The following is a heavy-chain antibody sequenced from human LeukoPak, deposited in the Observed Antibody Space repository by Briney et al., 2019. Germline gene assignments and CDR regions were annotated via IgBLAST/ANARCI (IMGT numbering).Heavy chain of an antibody. CDR1: GYTFTDYY. CDR3: ARVSSSGGYYSYDTFNI. CDR2: INHNTGTT. Sequence: ASVKVSCKASGYTFTDYYMHWVRQAPGQGLEWMGRINHNTGTTNYAQKFQGRVTMTRDTSINTAYMELSSLRSDDTAVYYCARVSSSGGYYSYDTFNIWGQGTMVTVSS. D-gene: IGHD3-22*01. V-gene: IGHV1-2*06. J-gene: IGHJ3*02.